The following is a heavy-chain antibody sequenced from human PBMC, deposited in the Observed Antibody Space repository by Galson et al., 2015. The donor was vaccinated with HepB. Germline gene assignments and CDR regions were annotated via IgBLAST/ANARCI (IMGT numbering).Heavy chain of an antibody. CDR3: AKDRNYDFWRSYIPWGYYYMDV. CDR2: ISGSGGYT. J-gene: IGHJ6*03. V-gene: IGHV3-23*01. Sequence: SLRLSCAASGFNFSNYAMSWVRQAPGKGLEWVSGISGSGGYTYYPDSVKGRFTISRDNSKNTLYLQMSSLRAADTAVYYCAKDRNYDFWRSYIPWGYYYMDVWGKGTTVTVSS. CDR1: GFNFSNYA. D-gene: IGHD3-3*01.